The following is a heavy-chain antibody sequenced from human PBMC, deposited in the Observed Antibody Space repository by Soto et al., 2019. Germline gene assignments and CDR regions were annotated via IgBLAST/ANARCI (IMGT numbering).Heavy chain of an antibody. CDR2: ISAYNGNT. CDR3: ARVDSSGWYVRMNSYYFDY. D-gene: IGHD6-19*01. Sequence: ASVKVSCKASGYTFTSYGISWVRQAPGQGLEWMGWISAYNGNTNYAQKLQGRVTMTTDTSTSTAYMELRSLRSDDTAVYYCARVDSSGWYVRMNSYYFDYWGQGTLVTVSS. V-gene: IGHV1-18*01. CDR1: GYTFTSYG. J-gene: IGHJ4*02.